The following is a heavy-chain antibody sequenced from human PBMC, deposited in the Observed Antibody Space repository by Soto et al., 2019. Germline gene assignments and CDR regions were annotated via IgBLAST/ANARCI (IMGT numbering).Heavy chain of an antibody. D-gene: IGHD5-12*01. J-gene: IGHJ5*02. CDR1: GGSISSYC. Sequence: SETLSLTCTVSGGSISSYCWSWIRQPPGKGMEWIGYIYYSGSTNYNPSLKSRVTISVGTSKNQFSLKLSSVTAADTAVYYCAIARVATIGWAVNWFDPWGQGTLVTVSS. CDR3: AIARVATIGWAVNWFDP. V-gene: IGHV4-59*01. CDR2: IYYSGST.